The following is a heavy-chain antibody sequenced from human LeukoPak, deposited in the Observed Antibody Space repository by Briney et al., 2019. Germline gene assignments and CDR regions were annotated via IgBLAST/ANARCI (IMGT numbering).Heavy chain of an antibody. CDR1: GFTFSNAW. V-gene: IGHV3-15*01. J-gene: IGHJ4*02. CDR2: IKSKTDGRTT. CDR3: TTDLSYYDSSGYYQTLDY. D-gene: IGHD3-22*01. Sequence: GGSLRLSCAASGFTFSNAWLSWVRQAPGKGLEWVGRIKSKTDGRTTDYAAPVKGRFTISRDDSKNTLYLQMNSLKTEDTAVYYCTTDLSYYDSSGYYQTLDYWGQGTLVTVSS.